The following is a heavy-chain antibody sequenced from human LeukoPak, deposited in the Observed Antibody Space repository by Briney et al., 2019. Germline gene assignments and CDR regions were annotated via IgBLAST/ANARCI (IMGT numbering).Heavy chain of an antibody. V-gene: IGHV3-21*01. Sequence: GGSLRLSCAASGFTFSSYSMNWVRQAPGKGLEWVSSISSSSSYIYYVDSVKGRFTISRDNPKNSLYLQMNSLRAEDTAVYYCARLMVRGVIRYYYYGMDVWGQGTTVTVSS. J-gene: IGHJ6*02. CDR1: GFTFSSYS. D-gene: IGHD3-10*01. CDR3: ARLMVRGVIRYYYYGMDV. CDR2: ISSSSSYI.